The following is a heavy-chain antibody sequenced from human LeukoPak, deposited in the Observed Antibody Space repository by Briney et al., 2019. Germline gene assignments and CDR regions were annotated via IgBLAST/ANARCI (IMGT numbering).Heavy chain of an antibody. CDR2: INPNSGGT. D-gene: IGHD3-22*01. CDR1: GYTFISYG. CDR3: ARELGGYFDY. Sequence: ASVKVSCKASGYTFISYGISWVRQAPGQGLEWMGWINPNSGGTNYAQKFQGRVTMTRDTSISTAYMELSRLRSDDTAVYYCARELGGYFDYWGQGTLVTVSS. J-gene: IGHJ4*02. V-gene: IGHV1-2*02.